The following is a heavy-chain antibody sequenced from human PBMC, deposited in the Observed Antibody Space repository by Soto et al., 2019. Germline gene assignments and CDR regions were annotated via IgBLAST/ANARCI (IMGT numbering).Heavy chain of an antibody. CDR1: GGSISSGGYY. CDR3: ARDGQEGRPFDY. Sequence: NPSETLSLTCTVSGGSISSGGYYWSWIRQHPGKGLEWIGYIYYSGSTYYNPSLKSRVTISVDTSKNQFSLKLSSVTAADTAVYYCARDGQEGRPFDYWGQGTLVTVPQ. V-gene: IGHV4-31*03. J-gene: IGHJ4*02. D-gene: IGHD3-10*01. CDR2: IYYSGST.